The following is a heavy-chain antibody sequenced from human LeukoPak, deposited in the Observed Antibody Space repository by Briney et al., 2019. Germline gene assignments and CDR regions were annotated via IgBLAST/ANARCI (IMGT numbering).Heavy chain of an antibody. CDR2: IYHSGST. J-gene: IGHJ5*02. Sequence: PSETLSLTCAVSGGSISSGGYSWSWIRQPPGKGLEWIGYIYHSGSTYYNLSLKSRVTISVDRSKNQFSLKLSSVTAADTAVYYCARGRDIGWFDPWGQGTLVTVSS. CDR3: ARGRDIGWFDP. CDR1: GGSISSGGYS. V-gene: IGHV4-30-2*01. D-gene: IGHD5-12*01.